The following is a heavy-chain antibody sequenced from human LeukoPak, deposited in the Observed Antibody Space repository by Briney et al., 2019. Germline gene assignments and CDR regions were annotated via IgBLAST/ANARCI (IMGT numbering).Heavy chain of an antibody. V-gene: IGHV3-30*03. CDR2: IPYDGSNK. J-gene: IGHJ4*02. CDR3: AREDSGSEAFDC. CDR1: GFTFSSYS. Sequence: GGSLRLSCAASGFTFSSYSIYWVRQAPGKGLEWVAVIPYDGSNKYYADSVKGRFTISRDNSKNTLYLQMNSLRADDTAVYYCAREDSGSEAFDCWGQGTLVTVSS. D-gene: IGHD3-10*01.